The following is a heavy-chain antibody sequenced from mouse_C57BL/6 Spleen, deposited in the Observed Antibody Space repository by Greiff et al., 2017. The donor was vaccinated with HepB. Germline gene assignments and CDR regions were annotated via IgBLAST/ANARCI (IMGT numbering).Heavy chain of an antibody. D-gene: IGHD6-1*01. J-gene: IGHJ2*01. CDR2: IDPSDSYT. CDR3: ARYRASYFDY. V-gene: IGHV1-50*01. CDR1: GYTFTSYW. Sequence: VQLQQSGAELVKPGASVKLSCKASGYTFTSYWMQWVKQRPGQGLEWIGEIDPSDSYTNYNQKFKGKATLTVDTSSSTAYMQLSSLTSEDSAVYYCARYRASYFDYWGQGTTLTVSS.